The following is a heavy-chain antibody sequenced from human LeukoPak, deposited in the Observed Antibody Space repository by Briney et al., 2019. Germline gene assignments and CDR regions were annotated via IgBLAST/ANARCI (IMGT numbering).Heavy chain of an antibody. CDR1: GGSISSYY. V-gene: IGHV4-59*01. CDR2: IYYSGST. CDR3: ARVERLGTTSFDWFDP. Sequence: PSETLSLTCTVSGGSISSYYWSWIRQPPGKGLEWIGYIYYSGSTNYNPSLKSRVTISVDTSKNQFSLKLSSVTAADTAVYYCARVERLGTTSFDWFDPWGQGTLVTVSS. J-gene: IGHJ5*02. D-gene: IGHD1-1*01.